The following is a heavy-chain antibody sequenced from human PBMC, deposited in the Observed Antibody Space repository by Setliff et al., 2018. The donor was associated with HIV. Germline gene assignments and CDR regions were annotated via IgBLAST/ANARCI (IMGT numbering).Heavy chain of an antibody. CDR1: GVTFSSFA. CDR3: ARPTNIDTLYYGSQSFYMYYYGMDV. Sequence: GGSLRLSCAASGVTFSSFAMHWVRQAPGKGLEWVAVISYDGGNKYYADSVKGRFTISRDNAKNSLYLQMNSLRGEDTAVYFCARPTNIDTLYYGSQSFYMYYYGMDVWGQGTTVTVSS. D-gene: IGHD3-10*01. J-gene: IGHJ6*02. V-gene: IGHV3-30-3*01. CDR2: ISYDGGNK.